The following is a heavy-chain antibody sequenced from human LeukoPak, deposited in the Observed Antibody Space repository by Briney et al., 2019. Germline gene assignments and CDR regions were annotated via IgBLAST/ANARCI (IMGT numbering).Heavy chain of an antibody. CDR3: ARCIYGDYVGVVDWFDP. CDR1: GGSISSYY. V-gene: IGHV4-59*01. D-gene: IGHD4-17*01. Sequence: SETLSLTCTVSGGSISSYYWSWIRQPPGKGLEWIGYIYYSGSTNYNPSLKSRVTTSVDTSKNQFSLKLSSVTAADTAVYYCARCIYGDYVGVVDWFDPWGQGTLVTVSS. CDR2: IYYSGST. J-gene: IGHJ5*02.